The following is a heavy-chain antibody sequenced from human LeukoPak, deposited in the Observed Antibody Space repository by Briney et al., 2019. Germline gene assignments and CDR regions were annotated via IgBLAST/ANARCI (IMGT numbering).Heavy chain of an antibody. J-gene: IGHJ4*02. CDR1: GFTFSSYA. D-gene: IGHD2-21*02. CDR3: ARDRGNRGDCLWGY. CDR2: ISYDGSNK. Sequence: GGSLRLSCAASGFTFSSYAMHWVRQAPGKGLEWVAVISYDGSNKYYADSVKGRFTISRDNSKNTLYLQMNSLRAEDTAVYYCARDRGNRGDCLWGYWGQGTLVTVSS. V-gene: IGHV3-30-3*01.